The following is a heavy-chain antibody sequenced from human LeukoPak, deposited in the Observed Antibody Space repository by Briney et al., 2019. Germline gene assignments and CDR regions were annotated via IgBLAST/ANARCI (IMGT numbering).Heavy chain of an antibody. CDR1: GYTFTGYY. CDR2: INPNSGGT. Sequence: ASVKVSCKASGYTFTGYYMHWVRQAPGQGLEWMGWINPNSGGTNYAQKFQGWVTMTRDTSISTAYMELSRLRSDDTAVYYCATGSIVATIDLGSQDFDHWGQGTLVTVSS. CDR3: ATGSIVATIDLGSQDFDH. D-gene: IGHD5-12*01. V-gene: IGHV1-2*04. J-gene: IGHJ4*02.